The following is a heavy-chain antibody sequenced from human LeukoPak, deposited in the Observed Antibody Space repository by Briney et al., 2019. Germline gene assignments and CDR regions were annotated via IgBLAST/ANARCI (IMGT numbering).Heavy chain of an antibody. CDR3: AKEGSYPYYYYYYMDV. J-gene: IGHJ6*03. Sequence: GGSLRLSCAASGFTFSSYGMHWVRQAPGKGLEGVAFIRYDGSNKYYADSVKGRFTISRDNSKNKLYLQMNSLRAEDTAVYYCAKEGSYPYYYYYYMDVWGKGTTVTVSS. CDR2: IRYDGSNK. V-gene: IGHV3-30*02. CDR1: GFTFSSYG. D-gene: IGHD1-26*01.